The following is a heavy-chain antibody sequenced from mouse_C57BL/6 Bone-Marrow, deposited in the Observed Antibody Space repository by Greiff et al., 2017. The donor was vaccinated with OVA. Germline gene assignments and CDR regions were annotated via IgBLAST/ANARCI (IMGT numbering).Heavy chain of an antibody. J-gene: IGHJ3*01. D-gene: IGHD2-1*01. Sequence: QVQLQQSGAELVRPGASVKMSCKASGYTFTSYTMHWVKQRPGQGLEWIGYINPSSGYTKYNQKFKDKATLTAAKSSSTAYMQLGSLTSEDSAVYYCAREDGNWFAYWGQGTLVTVSA. CDR2: INPSSGYT. CDR1: GYTFTSYT. V-gene: IGHV1-4*01. CDR3: AREDGNWFAY.